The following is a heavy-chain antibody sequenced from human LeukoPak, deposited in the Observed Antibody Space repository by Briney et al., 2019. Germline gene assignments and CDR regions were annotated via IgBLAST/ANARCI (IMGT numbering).Heavy chain of an antibody. CDR2: IYCSGST. V-gene: IGHV4-31*03. Sequence: SQTLSLTCTVSGGSISSGGYYWSWIRQHPGKGLEWIGYIYCSGSTYYNPSLKSRVTISVDTSKNQFSLKLSSVTAADTAVYYCARLEMATMGGYYFDYWGQGTLVTVSS. CDR3: ARLEMATMGGYYFDY. CDR1: GGSISSGGYY. D-gene: IGHD5-24*01. J-gene: IGHJ4*02.